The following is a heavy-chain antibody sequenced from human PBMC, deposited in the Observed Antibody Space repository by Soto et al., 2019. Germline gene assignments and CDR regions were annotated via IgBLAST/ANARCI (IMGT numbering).Heavy chain of an antibody. CDR1: GGSFSGYY. V-gene: IGHV4-34*01. J-gene: IGHJ4*02. Sequence: PSETLSLTCAVYGGSFSGYYWSWIRQPPGKGLEWIGEINHSGSTNYNPSLKSRVTISVDTSKNQFSLKLSSVTAADTAVYYCARVIKFGGVIARLDYWGQGTLVTVSS. D-gene: IGHD3-16*02. CDR2: INHSGST. CDR3: ARVIKFGGVIARLDY.